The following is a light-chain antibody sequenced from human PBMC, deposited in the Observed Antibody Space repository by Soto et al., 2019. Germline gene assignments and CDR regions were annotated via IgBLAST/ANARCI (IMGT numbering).Light chain of an antibody. J-gene: IGKJ4*01. Sequence: DIPMTQSPSSLSASVGDRVTITCRASQSISTYLNWYQQKPGKAPRLLIFGASNLQSGVSSRFSGSGSGTDFTLTISSLQPDDFATYFCQQTNINPLPFGGGTKVEVK. CDR1: QSISTY. CDR3: QQTNINPLP. CDR2: GAS. V-gene: IGKV1-39*01.